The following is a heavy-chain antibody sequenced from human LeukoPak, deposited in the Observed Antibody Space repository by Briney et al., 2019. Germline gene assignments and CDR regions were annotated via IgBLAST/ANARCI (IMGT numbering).Heavy chain of an antibody. CDR3: ARGRRIFGVVIISPQDDAFDI. V-gene: IGHV1-69*13. D-gene: IGHD3-3*02. Sequence: SVKVSCKASGGTFSSYAISWVRQAPGQGLEWMGGIIPTFGTANYAQKFQGRVTITADESTSTAYMELSSLRSEDTAVYYCARGRRIFGVVIISPQDDAFDIWGQGTMVTVSS. CDR1: GGTFSSYA. J-gene: IGHJ3*02. CDR2: IIPTFGTA.